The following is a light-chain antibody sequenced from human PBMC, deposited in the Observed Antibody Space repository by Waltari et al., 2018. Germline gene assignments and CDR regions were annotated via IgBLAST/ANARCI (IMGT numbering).Light chain of an antibody. CDR1: NSEVGGYDF. Sequence: QSALTQPRSVSGSPGQSVTISCTGTNSEVGGYDFVSWYQKYPGKAPKLIIYDVSKRPPCVPDRFSGSKSGNTASLSISGLLNEDEADFYCCSYAGADSSVLFGGGTTLTVL. CDR2: DVS. V-gene: IGLV2-11*01. CDR3: CSYAGADSSVL. J-gene: IGLJ2*01.